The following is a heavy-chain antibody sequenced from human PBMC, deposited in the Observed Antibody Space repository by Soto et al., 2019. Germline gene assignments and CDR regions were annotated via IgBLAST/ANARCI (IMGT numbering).Heavy chain of an antibody. Sequence: EGQLVESGGRLVETGGSLRLSCAASGFNFNVAWMNWVRQAPGKGLEWLGRIKSKGGGETTEYVAFVKGRFTISRDDSKNTLYLLMNSLKSEDTAVYYCTKVLALPPNDAFDIWGQGTMVTVSS. J-gene: IGHJ3*02. V-gene: IGHV3-15*01. CDR1: GFNFNVAW. D-gene: IGHD3-3*02. CDR2: IKSKGGGETT. CDR3: TKVLALPPNDAFDI.